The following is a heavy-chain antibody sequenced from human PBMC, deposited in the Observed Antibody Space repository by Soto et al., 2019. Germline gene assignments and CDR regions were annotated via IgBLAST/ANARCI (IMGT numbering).Heavy chain of an antibody. J-gene: IGHJ3*02. CDR1: GYTFTSYA. CDR3: ARARKAATVTTRYDAFDI. V-gene: IGHV1-3*01. Sequence: ASVKVSCKASGYTFTSYAMHWVRQAPGQRLEWMGWINAGNGNTKYLQKFQGRVTITRDTSASTAYMELSSLRSEDTAVYYCARARKAATVTTRYDAFDIWGQGTMVTVSS. CDR2: INAGNGNT. D-gene: IGHD4-17*01.